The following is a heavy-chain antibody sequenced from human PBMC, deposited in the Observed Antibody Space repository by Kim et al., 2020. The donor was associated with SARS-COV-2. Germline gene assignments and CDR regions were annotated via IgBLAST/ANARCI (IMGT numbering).Heavy chain of an antibody. CDR2: T. V-gene: IGHV1-3*01. D-gene: IGHD3-10*01. CDR3: ARVWRDEAFDI. Sequence: TKYSQKFQGRVTITRDTSASTAYMELSSLRSEDTAVYYCARVWRDEAFDIWGQGTMVTVSS. J-gene: IGHJ3*02.